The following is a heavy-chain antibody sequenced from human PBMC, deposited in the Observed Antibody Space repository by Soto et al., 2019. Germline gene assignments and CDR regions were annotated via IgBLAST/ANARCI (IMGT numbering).Heavy chain of an antibody. J-gene: IGHJ4*02. Sequence: PSETLSLTCTVSGGSISSYYWSWIRQPPGKGLEWIGYIDYSGTTNYNPSLKSRVTISVDTSKNQFSLKLSSVTAADTALYYCARTTAVPNTLRSRYFFDYWGQGTLVTVSS. D-gene: IGHD4-17*01. CDR3: ARTTAVPNTLRSRYFFDY. CDR1: GGSISSYY. CDR2: IDYSGTT. V-gene: IGHV4-59*01.